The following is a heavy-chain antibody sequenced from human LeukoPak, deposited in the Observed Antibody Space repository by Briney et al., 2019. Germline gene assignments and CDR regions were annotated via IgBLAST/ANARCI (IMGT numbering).Heavy chain of an antibody. V-gene: IGHV3-9*01. CDR3: AKDRRNDFDF. Sequence: GGSLRLSCAASGFTFDDYTMHWVRQVPGKGLEWVSGISWNSGSIGYADSVKGRFTISRDNAKNSLYLQMNSLRAADTALYYCAKDRRNDFDFWGQGTLVTISS. J-gene: IGHJ4*02. CDR2: ISWNSGSI. CDR1: GFTFDDYT. D-gene: IGHD1-14*01.